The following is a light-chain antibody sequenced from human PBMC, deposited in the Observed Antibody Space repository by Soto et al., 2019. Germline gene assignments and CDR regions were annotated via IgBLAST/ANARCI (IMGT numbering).Light chain of an antibody. CDR1: SSDVGGYNS. CDR2: EVS. J-gene: IGLJ1*01. CDR3: SSYTSSSTQV. Sequence: QSALTQPASVSGSPGQSITISCTGTSSDVGGYNSVSWYQQHPGKVPKLMIYEVSNRPSGVPNRFSGSKSGNTASLTISGLQAEDEADYYCSSYTSSSTQVFGTGTKLTVL. V-gene: IGLV2-14*01.